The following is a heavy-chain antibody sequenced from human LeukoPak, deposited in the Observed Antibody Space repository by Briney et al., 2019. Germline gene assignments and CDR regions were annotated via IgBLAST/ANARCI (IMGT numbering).Heavy chain of an antibody. D-gene: IGHD3-16*01. CDR1: GFTFSSYA. CDR3: AKLGGHPLHNYYVGV. J-gene: IGHJ6*03. V-gene: IGHV3-23*01. Sequence: GGSLRLSCAASGFTFSSYAMSWVRQAPGKGLGWVSGILDSGYSAYYANSVKGRFTISRDNSNNTLYLQMNSLRAEDTAVYYCAKLGGHPLHNYYVGVWGKGTTVAVSS. CDR2: ILDSGYSA.